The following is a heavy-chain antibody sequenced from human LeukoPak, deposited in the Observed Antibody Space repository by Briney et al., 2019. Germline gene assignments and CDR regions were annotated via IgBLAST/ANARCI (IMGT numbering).Heavy chain of an antibody. CDR3: ARGRGWLPQNDY. J-gene: IGHJ4*02. Sequence: ASVKVSCKASGYTFTSYDINWVRQATGQGLEWMGRMNPNSGNTGYAQKFQGRVTMTRNTSISTAYMELSSLRSEDTAVYYCARGRGWLPQNDYWGQGTLVTVSS. CDR1: GYTFTSYD. CDR2: MNPNSGNT. V-gene: IGHV1-8*01. D-gene: IGHD5-24*01.